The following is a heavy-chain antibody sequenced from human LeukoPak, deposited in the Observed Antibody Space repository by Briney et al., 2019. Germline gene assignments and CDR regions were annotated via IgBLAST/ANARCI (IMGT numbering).Heavy chain of an antibody. CDR2: IYHSGST. J-gene: IGHJ6*02. V-gene: IGHV4-59*12. Sequence: SETLSLTCTVSGGSISSYYWSWVRQPPGKGLEWIGEIYHSGSTNYNPSLKSRVTISVDKSKNQFSLKLSSVTAADTAVYYCARLITGTVHYYGMDVWGQGTTVTVSS. CDR3: ARLITGTVHYYGMDV. D-gene: IGHD1-20*01. CDR1: GGSISSYY.